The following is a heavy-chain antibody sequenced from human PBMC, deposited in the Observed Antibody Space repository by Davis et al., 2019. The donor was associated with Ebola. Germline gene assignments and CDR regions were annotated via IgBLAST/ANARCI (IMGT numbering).Heavy chain of an antibody. Sequence: AASVKVSCKTSGASFTTYALSWVRQAPGQGLEWMGKIIPVFGTASHAQNFQGRVTLTADKSTSTAYMELDGLTVEDTAVYYCARDKGDQCSSASCYDGAFDIWGPGTMVTVS. CDR2: IIPVFGTA. CDR3: ARDKGDQCSSASCYDGAFDI. CDR1: GASFTTYA. J-gene: IGHJ3*02. V-gene: IGHV1-69*06. D-gene: IGHD2-2*01.